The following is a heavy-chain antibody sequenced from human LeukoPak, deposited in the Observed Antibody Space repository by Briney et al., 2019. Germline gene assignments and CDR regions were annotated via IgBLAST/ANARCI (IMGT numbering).Heavy chain of an antibody. Sequence: PGRSLRLSCAASGFTFDDYAMHGVRQAPGKGLEWVSGISWNSGSIGYADSVKGRFTISRDNAKNSLYLQMNSLRAEDTALYYCAKALDLLIAAAGPHDAFDIWGQGTMVTVSS. CDR3: AKALDLLIAAAGPHDAFDI. J-gene: IGHJ3*02. CDR1: GFTFDDYA. CDR2: ISWNSGSI. V-gene: IGHV3-9*01. D-gene: IGHD6-13*01.